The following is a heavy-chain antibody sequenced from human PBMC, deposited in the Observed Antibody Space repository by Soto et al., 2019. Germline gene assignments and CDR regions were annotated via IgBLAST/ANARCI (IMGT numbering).Heavy chain of an antibody. D-gene: IGHD3-3*01. CDR2: IYYTGST. Sequence: QLQLQESGPGLVKPSETLSLTCTVSGGSITINNYYWGWIRQPPGKGLEWIGNIYYTGSTSYNPSLNSRVTMSVDTSKNQFSLKLTSVTGADTAVYYCARLPRYDFWTWGQGTLVTVSS. V-gene: IGHV4-39*01. J-gene: IGHJ1*01. CDR1: GGSITINNYY. CDR3: ARLPRYDFWT.